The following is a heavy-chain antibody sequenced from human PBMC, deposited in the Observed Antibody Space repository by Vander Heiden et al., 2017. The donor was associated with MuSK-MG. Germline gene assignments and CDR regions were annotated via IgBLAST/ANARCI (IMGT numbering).Heavy chain of an antibody. CDR1: GYTLSNSG. V-gene: IGHV1-3*01. Sequence: QVQLVQSGAEVKMPGASVKVSCKASGYTLSNSGMHWVRPAPGQRLEWMGWINDGVGSTKYAKKFQGRVTFTRDTSANIADMDLSSLRSEDTAIYYCARDVLAYSNYGRWFDPWGQGTLVTVSS. D-gene: IGHD4-4*01. J-gene: IGHJ5*02. CDR3: ARDVLAYSNYGRWFDP. CDR2: INDGVGST.